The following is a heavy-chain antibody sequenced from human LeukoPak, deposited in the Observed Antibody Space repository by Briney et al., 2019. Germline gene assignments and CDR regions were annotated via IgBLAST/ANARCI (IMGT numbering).Heavy chain of an antibody. CDR3: ARDTASYYYYYMDV. J-gene: IGHJ6*03. CDR2: ISSSSSTI. Sequence: GGSLGLSCAASGFTFSSYSMNWVRQAPGKGLEWVSYISSSSSTIYYADSVKGRFTISRDNAKNSLYLQMNSLRAEDTAVYYCARDTASYYYYYMDVWGKGTTVTVSS. V-gene: IGHV3-48*01. D-gene: IGHD5-18*01. CDR1: GFTFSSYS.